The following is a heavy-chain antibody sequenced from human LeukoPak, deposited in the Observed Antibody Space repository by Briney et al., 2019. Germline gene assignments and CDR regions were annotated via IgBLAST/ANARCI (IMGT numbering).Heavy chain of an antibody. CDR1: GFTVSSNY. J-gene: IGHJ6*02. Sequence: GGSLRLSCAASGFTVSSNYMSWVRQAPGKGLEWVSVIYSGGSTYYADSVKGRFTISRDNSKNTLYLQMNSLRDEDTAVYYCAGAPRLTMVRGEYYYGMDVWGQGTTVTVSS. D-gene: IGHD3-10*01. V-gene: IGHV3-66*01. CDR2: IYSGGST. CDR3: AGAPRLTMVRGEYYYGMDV.